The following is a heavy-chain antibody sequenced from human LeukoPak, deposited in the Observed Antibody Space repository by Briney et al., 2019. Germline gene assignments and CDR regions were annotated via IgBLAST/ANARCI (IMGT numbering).Heavy chain of an antibody. CDR2: INHSGST. CDR3: ARGRDTAMVSPIDY. CDR1: GGSFSGYY. Sequence: SETLSLTCAVYGGSFSGYYWSWIRQPPGKGPEWIGEINHSGSTNYNPSLKSRVTISVDTSKNQFSLKLSSVTAADTAVYYCARGRDTAMVSPIDYWGQGTLVTVS. J-gene: IGHJ4*02. V-gene: IGHV4-34*01. D-gene: IGHD5-18*01.